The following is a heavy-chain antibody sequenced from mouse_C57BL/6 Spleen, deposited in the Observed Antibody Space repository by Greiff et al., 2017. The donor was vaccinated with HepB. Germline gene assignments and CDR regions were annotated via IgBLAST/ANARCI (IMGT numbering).Heavy chain of an antibody. CDR3: VRSTTVVAGAMDY. D-gene: IGHD1-1*01. CDR2: IRSKSNNYAT. J-gene: IGHJ4*01. V-gene: IGHV10-1*01. Sequence: EVQLVESGGGLVQPKGSLKLSCAASGFSFNTYAMNWVRQAPGKGLEWVARIRSKSNNYATYYADSVKDRFTISRDDSESMLYLQMNNLKTEDTAMYYCVRSTTVVAGAMDYWGQGTSVTVSS. CDR1: GFSFNTYA.